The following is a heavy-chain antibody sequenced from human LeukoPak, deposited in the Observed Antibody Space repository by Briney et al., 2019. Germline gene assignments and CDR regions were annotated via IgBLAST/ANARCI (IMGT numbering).Heavy chain of an antibody. Sequence: SETLSLTFTVSGGSIISYYWSGIRQPPGKGLEWIGYIYYSGSTNYNPSLKSRVTISVDTSKNQFSLKLSSVTAADTAVYYCARDLGPGYSSGWYFDYWGQGTLVTVSS. D-gene: IGHD6-19*01. CDR2: IYYSGST. J-gene: IGHJ4*02. CDR3: ARDLGPGYSSGWYFDY. CDR1: GGSIISYY. V-gene: IGHV4-59*01.